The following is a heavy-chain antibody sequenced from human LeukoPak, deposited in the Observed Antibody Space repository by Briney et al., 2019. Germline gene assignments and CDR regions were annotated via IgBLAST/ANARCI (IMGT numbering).Heavy chain of an antibody. V-gene: IGHV1-8*03. CDR3: ARSPDSVGAFNWFDP. CDR1: GYTFTSYD. Sequence: ASVKVSCKASGYTFTSYDINWVRQATGQGLEWMGWMNPNSGKTGYAQKFQGRVTITRNTSISTAYMELSSLRSEDTAVYYCARSPDSVGAFNWFDPWGQGTLVTVSS. J-gene: IGHJ5*02. D-gene: IGHD1-26*01. CDR2: MNPNSGKT.